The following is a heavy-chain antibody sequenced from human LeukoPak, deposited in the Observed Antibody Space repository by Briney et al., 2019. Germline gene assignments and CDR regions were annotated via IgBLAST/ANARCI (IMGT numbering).Heavy chain of an antibody. D-gene: IGHD5-18*01. CDR1: GFTFNIYA. J-gene: IGHJ4*02. Sequence: GGSLRLSCAASGFTFNIYAMNWVRQAPGKGLEWVAAISGSGVSTRDADSVKGRFTISRNNSKNTLYLQMSSLRAEDTAVYYCAKDHMSSPVTYGYSFDSWGQGTLVTVSS. V-gene: IGHV3-23*01. CDR3: AKDHMSSPVTYGYSFDS. CDR2: ISGSGVST.